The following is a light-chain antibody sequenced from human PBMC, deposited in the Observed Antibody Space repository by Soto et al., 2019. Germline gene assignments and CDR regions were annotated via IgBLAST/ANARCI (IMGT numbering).Light chain of an antibody. CDR2: TAS. J-gene: IGKJ1*01. V-gene: IGKV1-5*03. Sequence: DIQMIQSPSTLSASVGDRVSITCRARQSISIWLAWYQQKPGKAPKLLIYTASNLEGGVPSRFSGSGSGTEFTLTISSLQPEDFATYYCQQYSSAWTGGQGTKVDNK. CDR1: QSISIW. CDR3: QQYSSAWT.